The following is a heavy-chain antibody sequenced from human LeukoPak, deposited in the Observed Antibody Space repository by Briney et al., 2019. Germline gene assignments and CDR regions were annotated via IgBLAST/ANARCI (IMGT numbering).Heavy chain of an antibody. CDR1: GGTFSSYA. CDR2: IIPIFGTA. CDR3: ATAAYYYDSSGYWGGYYYYYYMDV. Sequence: ASVKVSCKASGGTFSSYAISWVRQAPGHGLEWMGGIIPIFGTADYAQKFQGRVTITADESTSTAYMELSSLRSEDTAVYYCATAAYYYDSSGYWGGYYYYYYMDVWGKGTTVTVSS. J-gene: IGHJ6*03. V-gene: IGHV1-69*13. D-gene: IGHD3-22*01.